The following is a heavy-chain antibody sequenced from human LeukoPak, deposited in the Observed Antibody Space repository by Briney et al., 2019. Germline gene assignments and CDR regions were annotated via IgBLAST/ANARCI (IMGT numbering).Heavy chain of an antibody. V-gene: IGHV1-3*01. CDR3: ASLTVAGTPEVDY. Sequence: ASVKVSCKASGYTFTSYAMHWVRQAPGQRLEWMGWINAGNGNTKYSQKFQGRVTITADKSTSTAYMELSSLRSEDTAVYYCASLTVAGTPEVDYWGQGTLVTVSS. J-gene: IGHJ4*02. D-gene: IGHD6-19*01. CDR2: INAGNGNT. CDR1: GYTFTSYA.